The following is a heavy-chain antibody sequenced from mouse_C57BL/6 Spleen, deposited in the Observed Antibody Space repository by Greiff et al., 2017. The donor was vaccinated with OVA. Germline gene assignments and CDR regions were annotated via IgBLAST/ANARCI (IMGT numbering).Heavy chain of an antibody. CDR1: GFTFSDYG. CDR2: ISSGSSTI. CDR3: ARSLILHAMDY. D-gene: IGHD1-1*01. V-gene: IGHV5-17*01. Sequence: EVQLVESGAGLVKPGGSLKLSCAASGFTFSDYGMHWVRQAPEKGLEWVAYISSGSSTIYYADTVKGRFTISRDNAKNTLFLQMTSLRSEDTAMYYCARSLILHAMDYWGQGTSVTVSS. J-gene: IGHJ4*01.